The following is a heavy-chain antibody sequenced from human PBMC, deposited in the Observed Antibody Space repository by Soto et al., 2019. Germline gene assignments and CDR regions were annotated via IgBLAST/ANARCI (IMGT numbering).Heavy chain of an antibody. CDR1: GGSISTYY. V-gene: IGHV4-59*12. J-gene: IGHJ3*02. CDR2: IYFSGTT. Sequence: SETLSLTCTVSGGSISTYYWSWIRQPTGGGLEWIGYIYFSGTTNYNPSLKSRVTMSVDTSKIQFSLKLSSVTAADTAMYYCAGASRADAFDIWGQGTVVTVSS. CDR3: AGASRADAFDI.